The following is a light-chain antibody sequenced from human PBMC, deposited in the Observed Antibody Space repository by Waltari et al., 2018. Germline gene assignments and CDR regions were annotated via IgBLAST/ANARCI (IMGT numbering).Light chain of an antibody. CDR1: QSVSRS. CDR2: DAS. J-gene: IGKJ1*01. V-gene: IGKV3-20*01. CDR3: QKYVSLPAT. Sequence: DIVLTQPPGTLSLSPWGRATLSCRASQSVSRSLAWYQQKPGQAPRLLIYDASSRATGIPDRFSGGGSGTDFSLTISRLEPEDFAVYYCQKYVSLPATFGQGTKVEIK.